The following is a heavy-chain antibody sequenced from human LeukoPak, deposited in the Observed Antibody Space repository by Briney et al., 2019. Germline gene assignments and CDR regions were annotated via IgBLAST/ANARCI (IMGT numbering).Heavy chain of an antibody. Sequence: PSETLSLTCAVYGGSFSGYYWSWIRQPPGKGLEWIGEINHSGSTNYNPSLKSRVTISVDTSKNQFSLKLSSVTAADTAVYHCARGRRSGYYHYWGQGTLVTVSS. CDR2: INHSGST. D-gene: IGHD3-22*01. V-gene: IGHV4-34*01. CDR1: GGSFSGYY. J-gene: IGHJ4*02. CDR3: ARGRRSGYYHY.